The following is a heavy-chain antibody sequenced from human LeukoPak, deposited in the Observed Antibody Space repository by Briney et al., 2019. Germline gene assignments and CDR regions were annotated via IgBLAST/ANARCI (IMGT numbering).Heavy chain of an antibody. Sequence: SETLSLTCTVSGGSISRYYWSWIRQPPGKRLEWIGYIYYSGSTNYNPSLKSRVTIPVDTSKNQFSLKLSSVTAADTAVYYCARTYGDYVHYFDYWGQGTLVTVSS. CDR2: IYYSGST. CDR1: GGSISRYY. J-gene: IGHJ4*02. CDR3: ARTYGDYVHYFDY. D-gene: IGHD4-17*01. V-gene: IGHV4-59*01.